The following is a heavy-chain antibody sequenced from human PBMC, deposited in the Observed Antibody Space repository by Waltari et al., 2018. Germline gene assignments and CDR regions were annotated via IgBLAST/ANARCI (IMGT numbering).Heavy chain of an antibody. V-gene: IGHV4-59*01. Sequence: QLQLQESGPGLVKPSETLSLTCTVSGGSISSYYWSWIRQSPGKGLEWIGYISYSGSTNYHPSLKSRVTISVDTSKNEVSLKVTYVTPVDTAIYYCARGGSTSESFDVWGQGTMVIVSS. CDR3: ARGGSTSESFDV. CDR2: ISYSGST. D-gene: IGHD3-10*01. J-gene: IGHJ3*01. CDR1: GGSISSYY.